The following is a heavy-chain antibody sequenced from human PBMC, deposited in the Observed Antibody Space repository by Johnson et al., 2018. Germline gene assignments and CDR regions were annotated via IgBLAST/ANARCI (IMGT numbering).Heavy chain of an antibody. CDR1: GGSISSGDYY. Sequence: QVQLQESGPGLVKPSQTRSLTCTVSGGSISSGDYYWSWIRQPPGTGLEWIGYIYYSGSTDYNPSLKSRVTISVDTSKKQFPLKLSSVTAADTAVYYCARILGPAAAFDYWGQGTLVTVSS. CDR2: IYYSGST. V-gene: IGHV4-30-4*01. CDR3: ARILGPAAAFDY. D-gene: IGHD2-2*01. J-gene: IGHJ4*02.